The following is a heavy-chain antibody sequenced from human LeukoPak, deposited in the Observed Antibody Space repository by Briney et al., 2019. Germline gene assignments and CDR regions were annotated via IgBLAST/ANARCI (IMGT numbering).Heavy chain of an antibody. CDR3: AKDGQVNQPDRLFTD. CDR2: ISGSGGTT. V-gene: IGHV3-23*01. D-gene: IGHD1-14*01. Sequence: PGGSLRLSCAASGXTFSSYAMSWVRQAPGKGLEWVSVISGSGGTTHYADSVKGRFTISRDNSKNTLYLQMNSLRGEDTAVYYCAKDGQVNQPDRLFTDWGQGTLVIVSS. CDR1: GXTFSSYA. J-gene: IGHJ4*02.